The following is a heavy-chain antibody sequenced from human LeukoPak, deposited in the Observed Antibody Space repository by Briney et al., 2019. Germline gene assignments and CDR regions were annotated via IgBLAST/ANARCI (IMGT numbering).Heavy chain of an antibody. CDR2: IRISAYGAST. CDR1: GLPFSDYA. D-gene: IGHD1-1*01. CDR3: ATHRLESHDIQFDY. J-gene: IGHJ4*02. V-gene: IGHV3-49*04. Sequence: GGSLRFSCTVSGLPFSDYALSWVRQVPGKGLKWVGFIRISAYGASTEYSAPVKDRLTISRDDSKSLAYLQMNTLKTEDTAVYYCATHRLESHDIQFDYWGQGALVIVSS.